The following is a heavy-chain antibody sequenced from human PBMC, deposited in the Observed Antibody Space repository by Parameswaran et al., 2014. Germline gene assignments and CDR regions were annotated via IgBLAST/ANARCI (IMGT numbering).Heavy chain of an antibody. J-gene: IGHJ4*02. CDR2: ISDGGDTT. CDR3: AKELHGGSNSLDY. V-gene: IGHV3-23*01. CDR1: GFTFSSYA. Sequence: ESLKISCAASGFTFSSYAMSWVRQAPGKGLEWVSGISDGGDTTYYADSMEGRFTIARDNSKNTLYLQMNSLRAEDTAVYYCAKELHGGSNSLDYWGQGTLVTVSS. D-gene: IGHD2-15*01.